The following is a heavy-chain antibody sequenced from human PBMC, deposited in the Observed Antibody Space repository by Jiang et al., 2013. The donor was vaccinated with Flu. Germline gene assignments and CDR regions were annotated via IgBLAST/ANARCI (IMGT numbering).Heavy chain of an antibody. CDR1: GGSISSYY. D-gene: IGHD6-19*01. Sequence: VSGGSISSYYWSWIRQPPGKGLEWIGYIYYSGSTNYNPSLRSRVTISADTSKNQFSLKLSSVTAADTAVYYCARLMSSGWGRYFDYWGQGTLVPVSS. CDR3: ARLMSSGWGRYFDY. J-gene: IGHJ4*02. V-gene: IGHV4-59*01. CDR2: IYYSGST.